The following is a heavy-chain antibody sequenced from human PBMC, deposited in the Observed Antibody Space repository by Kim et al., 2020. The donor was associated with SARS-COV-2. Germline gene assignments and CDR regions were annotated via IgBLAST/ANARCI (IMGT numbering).Heavy chain of an antibody. D-gene: IGHD7-27*01. CDR3: ARDLIGDPYWYFDL. V-gene: IGHV7-4-1*02. J-gene: IGHJ2*01. CDR1: GYTFTDYG. CDR2: INTNTGNP. Sequence: ASVKVSCKASGYTFTDYGLNWVRQAPGQGLEWMGWINTNTGNPTYAQGFTGRFVFSLDTSVSTAYLQISSLTTEDTAVYYCARDLIGDPYWYFDLWGRGTLLTVSS.